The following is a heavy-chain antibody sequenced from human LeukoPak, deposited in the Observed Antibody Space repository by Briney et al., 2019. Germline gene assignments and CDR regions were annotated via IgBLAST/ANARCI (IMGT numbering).Heavy chain of an antibody. V-gene: IGHV3-33*01. CDR2: IWYDGSNK. CDR1: GFIFSSYG. CDR3: ARDLALYYYDSSGFDY. Sequence: PGGSLRLSCAASGFIFSSYGMHWVRQAPGKGLEWVAVIWYDGSNKYYADSVKGRFTISRDNSKNTLYLQMNSLRAEDTAVYYCARDLALYYYDSSGFDYWGQGTLVTVSS. J-gene: IGHJ4*02. D-gene: IGHD3-22*01.